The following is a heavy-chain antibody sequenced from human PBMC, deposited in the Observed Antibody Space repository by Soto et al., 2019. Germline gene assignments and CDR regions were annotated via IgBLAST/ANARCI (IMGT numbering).Heavy chain of an antibody. D-gene: IGHD3-22*01. CDR1: GFTFSIYA. CDR3: ARDHYYXSSGYWRDYYYYYGMDV. CDR2: ISYDGSNK. Sequence: GESLKISCEASGFTFSIYAMHWVRQAPGKGLEWVAVISYDGSNKYYADSVKGRFTISRDNSKNTLYLQMNSLRAEDTAVYYCARDHYYXSSGYWRDYYYYYGMDVWGQGTTVTVSS. V-gene: IGHV3-30-3*01. J-gene: IGHJ6*02.